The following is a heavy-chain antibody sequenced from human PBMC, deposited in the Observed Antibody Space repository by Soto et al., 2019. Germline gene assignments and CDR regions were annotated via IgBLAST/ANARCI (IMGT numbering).Heavy chain of an antibody. CDR3: ARDSAYYYGSGSYYIGYFDS. CDR2: ISYDGINK. J-gene: IGHJ5*01. Sequence: GGSLRLSCAASGFTFSSYAMHWVRQAPGKGLDWVAVISYDGINKYYADSVKGRFTISRDNSKNTLYLQMNSLRAEDTAVYYCARDSAYYYGSGSYYIGYFDSWGRGTLVTVSS. V-gene: IGHV3-30-3*01. CDR1: GFTFSSYA. D-gene: IGHD3-22*01.